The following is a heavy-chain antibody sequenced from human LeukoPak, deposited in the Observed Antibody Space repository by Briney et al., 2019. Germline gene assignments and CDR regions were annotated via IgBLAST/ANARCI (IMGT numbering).Heavy chain of an antibody. CDR2: IYYSGST. J-gene: IGHJ3*02. CDR1: GGSISSYY. CDR3: ARVYYGASNDAFDI. V-gene: IGHV4-59*01. Sequence: SETLSLTCTVSGGSISSYYWSWIRQPPGKGLEWIGYIYYSGSTNYNPSLKSRVTISVDTSKNQFSLKLSSVTAADTAVYYCARVYYGASNDAFDIWGQGTMVTVSS. D-gene: IGHD4-17*01.